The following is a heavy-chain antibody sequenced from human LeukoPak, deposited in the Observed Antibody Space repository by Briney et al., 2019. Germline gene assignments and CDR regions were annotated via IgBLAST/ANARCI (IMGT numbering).Heavy chain of an antibody. CDR1: GFTFRKYW. Sequence: GGSLRLSCAASGFTFRKYWMAWVRQAPGRGLEWVATITANGNDKDYEDALQGRFTISRDNARNSLSLRIDSLRAEDTAQYYCAREVFFQFDNWGQGALVTVSS. J-gene: IGHJ4*02. CDR2: ITANGNDK. V-gene: IGHV3-7*03. CDR3: AREVFFQFDN.